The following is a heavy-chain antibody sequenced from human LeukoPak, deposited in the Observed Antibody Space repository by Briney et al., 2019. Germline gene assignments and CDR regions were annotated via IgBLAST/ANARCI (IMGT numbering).Heavy chain of an antibody. D-gene: IGHD1-1*01. CDR3: ATRRGY. Sequence: SSETLSLTCTVSGGSVSSGGYYWSWIRQPPGKGLEWIGEINHSGSTNYNPSLKSRVTISVDTSKNQFSLKLSSVTAADTAVYYCATRRGYWGQGTLVTVSS. CDR1: GGSVSSGGYY. CDR2: INHSGST. V-gene: IGHV4-61*08. J-gene: IGHJ4*02.